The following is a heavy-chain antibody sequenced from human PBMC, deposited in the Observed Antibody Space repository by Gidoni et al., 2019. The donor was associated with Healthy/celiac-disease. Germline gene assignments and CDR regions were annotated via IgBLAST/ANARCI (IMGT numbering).Heavy chain of an antibody. V-gene: IGHV1-2*04. CDR3: ARDVAYNSRAYYFNY. Sequence: QVHLVQSGAEVKKPGASVKVSCKASGYTFTGYYMHWVRQAPGQGLEWMGWINPTSGGTKYAQNFQGWVTMTRDTSMSTAYMELSRLRSDDTAIYYCARDVAYNSRAYYFNYWGQGTLVTVSS. CDR1: GYTFTGYY. CDR2: INPTSGGT. D-gene: IGHD6-19*01. J-gene: IGHJ4*02.